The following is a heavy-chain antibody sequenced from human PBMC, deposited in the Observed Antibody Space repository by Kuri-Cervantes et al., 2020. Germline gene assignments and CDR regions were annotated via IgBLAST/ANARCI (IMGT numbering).Heavy chain of an antibody. D-gene: IGHD4-17*01. CDR3: ARSRLMYGDYRGIFDY. V-gene: IGHV3-33*08. Sequence: GESLKISCAASGFTFSSYGMHWVRQAPGKGLEWVAVIWYDGSNKYYADSVKGRFTISRDNSKNTLYLQMSSLRAEDTAVYYCARSRLMYGDYRGIFDYWGQGTLVTVSS. CDR2: IWYDGSNK. J-gene: IGHJ4*02. CDR1: GFTFSSYG.